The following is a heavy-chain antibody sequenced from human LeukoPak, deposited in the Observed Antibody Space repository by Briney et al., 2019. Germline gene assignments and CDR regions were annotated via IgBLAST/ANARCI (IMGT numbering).Heavy chain of an antibody. D-gene: IGHD7-27*01. CDR2: ISWRSSDI. V-gene: IGHV3-21*04. J-gene: IGHJ4*02. CDR3: AKGGPTGDLRSPGRDW. CDR1: GFTLSSYN. Sequence: PGESLRLSCVASGFTLSSYNMKWVRQAPGKRLEWVSSISWRSSDIEYADSVKGRFTISRDIDKKSLYLQMNSLRAEDTAVYYCAKGGPTGDLRSPGRDWWGQGALVTVSS.